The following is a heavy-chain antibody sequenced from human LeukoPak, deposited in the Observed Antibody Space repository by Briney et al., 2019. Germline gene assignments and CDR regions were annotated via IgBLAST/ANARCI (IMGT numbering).Heavy chain of an antibody. CDR1: GGSISSYY. CDR3: ARDSVVVITRAQGGYYYYGMDV. CDR2: IYYSGST. Sequence: SETLSLTCTVSGGSISSYYWSWIRQPPGKGLEWIGYIYYSGSTNYNPSLKSRVTISVDTSKNQFSLKLSSVTAADTAVYYCARDSVVVITRAQGGYYYYGMDVWGQGTTVTVSS. J-gene: IGHJ6*02. D-gene: IGHD3-22*01. V-gene: IGHV4-59*01.